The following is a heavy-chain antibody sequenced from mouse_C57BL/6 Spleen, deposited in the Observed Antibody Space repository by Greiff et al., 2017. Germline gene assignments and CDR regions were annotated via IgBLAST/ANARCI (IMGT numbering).Heavy chain of an antibody. CDR2: ISYDGSN. D-gene: IGHD2-3*01. CDR1: GYSITSGYY. J-gene: IGHJ4*01. V-gene: IGHV3-6*01. Sequence: EVQLQESGPGLVKPSQSLSLTCSVTGYSITSGYYWNWIRQFPGNKLEWMGYISYDGSNNYNPSLKNRISITRDTSKNQFFLKLNSVTTEDTATYYCAREGIYDGYYSRAMDYWGQGTSVTVSS. CDR3: AREGIYDGYYSRAMDY.